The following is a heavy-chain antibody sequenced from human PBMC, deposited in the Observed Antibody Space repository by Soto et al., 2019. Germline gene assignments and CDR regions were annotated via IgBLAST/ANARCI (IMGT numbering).Heavy chain of an antibody. CDR2: IDYSGST. J-gene: IGHJ4*02. Sequence: QVQLQESGPGLVKPSQTLSLTCTVSGASISSGDYYWTWIRQPPGKGLEWIGSIDYSGSTSYNPSLKSRGTISVDTSNNQFSLKLSSVTAADTAVYYCARASYDSSTYYLDYWGQGTLGTVSS. D-gene: IGHD3-22*01. CDR3: ARASYDSSTYYLDY. CDR1: GASISSGDYY. V-gene: IGHV4-30-4*01.